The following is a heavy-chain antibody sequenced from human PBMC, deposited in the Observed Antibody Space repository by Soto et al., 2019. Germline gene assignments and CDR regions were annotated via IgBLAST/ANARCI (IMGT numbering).Heavy chain of an antibody. V-gene: IGHV3-23*01. J-gene: IGHJ4*02. CDR2: ISGSGIST. CDR1: GFTFSRHA. Sequence: PGGSLRLSCAASGFTFSRHAMSWVRQAPGKGLEWVSAISGSGISTYYADSVKGRFIISRDISKNTVNLQMNSLRAEDTAVYYCAKDGVYDSSGAIPPLSYWCQGTLVTVSS. D-gene: IGHD3-22*01. CDR3: AKDGVYDSSGAIPPLSY.